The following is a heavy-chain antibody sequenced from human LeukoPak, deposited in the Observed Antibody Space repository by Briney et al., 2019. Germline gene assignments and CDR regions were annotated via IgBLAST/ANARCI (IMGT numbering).Heavy chain of an antibody. Sequence: PGRSLRLSCAASGFTFSSYGMHWVRQAPGKGLEWVAVISYDGSNKYYADSVKGRFTISRDNSKNTLYLQMNSLRAEDTAVYYCARDQIVEGIVVVPAADYWGQGTLVTVSS. D-gene: IGHD2-2*01. CDR2: ISYDGSNK. CDR1: GFTFSSYG. CDR3: ARDQIVEGIVVVPAADY. J-gene: IGHJ4*02. V-gene: IGHV3-30*03.